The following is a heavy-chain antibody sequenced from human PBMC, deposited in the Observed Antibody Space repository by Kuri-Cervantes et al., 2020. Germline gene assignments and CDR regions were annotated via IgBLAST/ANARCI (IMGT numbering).Heavy chain of an antibody. CDR3: ARDRGYYDSSGYLGDEFDY. J-gene: IGHJ4*02. V-gene: IGHV3-30*03. Sequence: GSLRLSCAASGFTFSSYGMHWVRQAPGKGLEWVAVISYDGSNKYYADSVKGRFTISRDNSKSTLYLQMNSLRAEDTAVYYCARDRGYYDSSGYLGDEFDYWGQGTLVTVSS. CDR1: GFTFSSYG. CDR2: ISYDGSNK. D-gene: IGHD3-22*01.